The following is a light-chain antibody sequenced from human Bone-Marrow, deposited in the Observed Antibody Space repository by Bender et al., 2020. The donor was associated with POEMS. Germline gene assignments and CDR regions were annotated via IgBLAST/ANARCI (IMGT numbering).Light chain of an antibody. CDR3: SSYTSSSTLV. Sequence: QSALTQPRSVSGSPGQAVTISCTATSSDVGAYTHVSWYQYHPGKAPKLMIYAVTNRPSGVSNRFSGSKSGNTASLTISGLQAEDEADYYCSSYTSSSTLVFGGGTKLTVL. CDR2: AVT. J-gene: IGLJ2*01. V-gene: IGLV2-14*03. CDR1: SSDVGAYTH.